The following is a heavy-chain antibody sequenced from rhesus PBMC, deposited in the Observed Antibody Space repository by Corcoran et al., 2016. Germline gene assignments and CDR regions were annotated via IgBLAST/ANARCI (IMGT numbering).Heavy chain of an antibody. D-gene: IGHD2-15*01. CDR3: TSGVGPEYFEF. CDR1: GFTFSDYY. J-gene: IGHJ1*01. Sequence: QLVESGGGLVQPGGSLRLSCAASGFTFSDYYMSWVRQDPGKGLEWVSSISSASSYIYYADSVKGRFTISRVNAKNSLSLQMNSLKTEDTAVYYCTSGVGPEYFEFWGQGTLVTVSS. V-gene: IGHV3S4*01. CDR2: ISSASSYI.